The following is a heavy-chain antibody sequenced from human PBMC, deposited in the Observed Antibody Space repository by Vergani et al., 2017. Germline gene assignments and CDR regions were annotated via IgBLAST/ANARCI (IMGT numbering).Heavy chain of an antibody. J-gene: IGHJ3*02. Sequence: QVQLVESGGGVVQPGRSLRLSCAASGFTFSSYGMHWVRQAPGKGLEWVAVIWYDGSNKYYADSVKGRFTISRDNSKNTLYLQMNSLRAEDTAVYYCARGDGDLGAFDIWGQGTMVTVSP. CDR2: IWYDGSNK. V-gene: IGHV3-33*01. CDR3: ARGDGDLGAFDI. D-gene: IGHD3-16*01. CDR1: GFTFSSYG.